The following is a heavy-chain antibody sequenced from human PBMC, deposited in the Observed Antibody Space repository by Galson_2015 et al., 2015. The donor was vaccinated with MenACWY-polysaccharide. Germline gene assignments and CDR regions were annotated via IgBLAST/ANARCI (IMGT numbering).Heavy chain of an antibody. CDR2: ITVRGDHI. Sequence: SLRLSCAASGFTFSDYVTNWVRQAPGKGLEWVSSITVRGDHIYYADSVKGRFTISRDNAKNSLFLQMNNLRVEDSAIYYCARKTTIFGVAPTSADYWGQGTLVTVSS. J-gene: IGHJ4*02. CDR3: ARKTTIFGVAPTSADY. D-gene: IGHD3-3*01. V-gene: IGHV3-21*06. CDR1: GFTFSDYV.